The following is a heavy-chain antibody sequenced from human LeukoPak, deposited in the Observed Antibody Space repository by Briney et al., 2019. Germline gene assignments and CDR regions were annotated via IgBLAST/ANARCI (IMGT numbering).Heavy chain of an antibody. Sequence: ASVKVSCKASGYTFTSHDMYCVRQAPGQGLEWMGIINPSGCSTNYAQKFQGRGTMTRATSTRTVYMELSSMRSEDTAVYYCARGPRITLVRGGQWHYYLDVWGKGTTVTISS. CDR2: INPSGCST. CDR3: ARGPRITLVRGGQWHYYLDV. J-gene: IGHJ6*03. V-gene: IGHV1-46*01. CDR1: GYTFTSHD. D-gene: IGHD3-10*01.